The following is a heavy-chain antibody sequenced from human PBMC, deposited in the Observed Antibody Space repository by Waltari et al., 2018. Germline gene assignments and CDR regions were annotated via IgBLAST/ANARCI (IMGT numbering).Heavy chain of an antibody. Sequence: EVQLVESGGGLVQPVGSLRLSCAASGFTFSSYSMNWVRQAPGKGLEWVSYISSSSSTIYYADSGKGRFTISRDNAKNSLYLQMNSLRAEDTAVYYCARVDDSYYGMDVWGQGTTVTVSS. V-gene: IGHV3-48*01. CDR1: GFTFSSYS. CDR3: ARVDDSYYGMDV. J-gene: IGHJ6*02. D-gene: IGHD3-22*01. CDR2: ISSSSSTI.